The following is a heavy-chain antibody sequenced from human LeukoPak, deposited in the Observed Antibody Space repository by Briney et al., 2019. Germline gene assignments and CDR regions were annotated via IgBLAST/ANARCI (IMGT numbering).Heavy chain of an antibody. CDR3: ARARRITMVRGVISALSYYFDY. CDR2: IYPGDSDT. Sequence: WIRQPPGKGLEWMGIIYPGDSDTRYSPSFQGQVTISADKSISTAYLQWSSLKASDTAMYYCARARRITMVRGVISALSYYFDYWGQGTLVTVSS. J-gene: IGHJ4*02. D-gene: IGHD3-10*01. V-gene: IGHV5-51*01.